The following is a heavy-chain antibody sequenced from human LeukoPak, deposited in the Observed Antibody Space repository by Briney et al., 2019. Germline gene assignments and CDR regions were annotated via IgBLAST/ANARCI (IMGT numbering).Heavy chain of an antibody. CDR1: GGSISSGTYY. Sequence: ASETLSLTCTVSGGSISSGTYYWGWVRQPPGKGLEWIGTIYYSGTTYYNPSLKSRVTISIDTSKNHFSLKLSSVTAADAAIYYCARDFSSSSTVYYYYYMDVWGKGTTVTVSS. CDR2: IYYSGTT. V-gene: IGHV4-39*07. J-gene: IGHJ6*03. CDR3: ARDFSSSSTVYYYYYMDV. D-gene: IGHD6-6*01.